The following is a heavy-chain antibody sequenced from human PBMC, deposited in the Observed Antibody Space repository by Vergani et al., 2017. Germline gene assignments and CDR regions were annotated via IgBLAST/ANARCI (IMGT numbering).Heavy chain of an antibody. CDR3: ARARGGSYDAFDI. CDR2: ISSSRTYI. J-gene: IGHJ3*02. CDR1: GFTFSSYD. Sequence: EVQLVESGGGLVQPGGSLRLSCAASGFTFSSYDMNWVRQAPGKGLEWVSSISSSRTYIYYADSVKGRFTISRDNAKNSLYLQMNSLRAEDTAVYYCARARGGSYDAFDIWGQGTMVTVSS. D-gene: IGHD3-16*01. V-gene: IGHV3-21*01.